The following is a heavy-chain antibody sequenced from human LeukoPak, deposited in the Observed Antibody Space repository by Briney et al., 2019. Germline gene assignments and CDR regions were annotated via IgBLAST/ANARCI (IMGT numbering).Heavy chain of an antibody. V-gene: IGHV3-23*01. CDR1: GFTFGDYA. CDR2: ISGSGGST. J-gene: IGHJ4*02. Sequence: GGSLRLSCTASGFTFGDYAMSWFRQAPGKGLEWVSAISGSGGSTYYADSVKGRFTISRDNSKNTLYLQMNSLRAEDTAVYYCAKVGSSPSYYWGQGTLVTVSS. CDR3: AKVGSSPSYY. D-gene: IGHD6-13*01.